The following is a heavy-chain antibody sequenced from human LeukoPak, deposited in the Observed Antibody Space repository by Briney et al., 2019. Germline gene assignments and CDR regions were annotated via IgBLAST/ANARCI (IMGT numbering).Heavy chain of an antibody. CDR2: IYHSGST. Sequence: SQTLSLTSAVSGGSISSGGYSWSWIRQPPGKGLEWIGYIYHSGSTYYNPSLKSRATISVDRSKNQFSLKLSSVTAADTAVYYCARSGDIVATYFDYWGQGTLVTVSS. CDR1: GGSISSGGYS. V-gene: IGHV4-30-2*01. D-gene: IGHD5-12*01. J-gene: IGHJ4*02. CDR3: ARSGDIVATYFDY.